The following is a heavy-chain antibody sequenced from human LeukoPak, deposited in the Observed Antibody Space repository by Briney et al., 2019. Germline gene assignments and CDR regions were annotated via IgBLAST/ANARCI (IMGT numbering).Heavy chain of an antibody. Sequence: PGGSLRLSCAAAGFTFDSYWMAWVRQAPGRGLEWVANIKQDGSEKYYVDSVKGRFTISRDNAKNSLYLQMNSLRVEDTAVYYCARPRYCSTTNCYVDYWGQGTLVTVSS. CDR1: GFTFDSYW. CDR2: IKQDGSEK. CDR3: ARPRYCSTTNCYVDY. V-gene: IGHV3-7*01. D-gene: IGHD2-2*01. J-gene: IGHJ4*02.